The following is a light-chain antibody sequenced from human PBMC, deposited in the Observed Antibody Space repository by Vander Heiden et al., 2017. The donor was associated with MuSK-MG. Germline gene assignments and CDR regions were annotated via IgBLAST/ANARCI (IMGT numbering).Light chain of an antibody. V-gene: IGKV1-5*01. CDR2: HVS. Sequence: EIQMTQSPSTLSASVGDKITIPCRASQTSSSWLAWYHQKPGKAPKLLLYHVSSLESQIRSRSSGHGPVSQFTLTVSSLQPGDFATSYSQQDNCFPRTFGQGTKVEIK. J-gene: IGKJ1*01. CDR3: QQDNCFPRT. CDR1: QTSSSW.